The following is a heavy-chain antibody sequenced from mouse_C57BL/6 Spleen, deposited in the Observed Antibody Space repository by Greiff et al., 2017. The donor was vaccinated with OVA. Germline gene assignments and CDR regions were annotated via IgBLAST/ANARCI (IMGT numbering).Heavy chain of an antibody. V-gene: IGHV3-6*01. Sequence: EVQLQQSGPGLVKPSQSLSLTCSVTGYSITSGYYWNWIRQFPGNKLEWMGYISYDGSNNYNPSLKNRISITRDTSKNQFFLKLNSVTTEDTATYYCARDEAGMDYWGQGTTLTVSS. CDR3: ARDEAGMDY. D-gene: IGHD4-1*01. CDR1: GYSITSGYY. CDR2: ISYDGSN. J-gene: IGHJ2*01.